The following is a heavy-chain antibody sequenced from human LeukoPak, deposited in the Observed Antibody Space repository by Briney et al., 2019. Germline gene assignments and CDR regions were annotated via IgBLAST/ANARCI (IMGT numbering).Heavy chain of an antibody. V-gene: IGHV3-7*03. J-gene: IGHJ6*04. CDR3: RVVVVPAASDYYYGMDV. CDR2: IKQDGSEK. D-gene: IGHD2-2*01. Sequence: GGSLRLSCAASGFTFSSYWMSWVRQAPGKGLEWVANIKQDGSEKYYVDSVKGRFTISRDNAKNSLYLQMNSLRAEDTVVYYCRVVVVPAASDYYYGMDVWGKGTTVTVS. CDR1: GFTFSSYW.